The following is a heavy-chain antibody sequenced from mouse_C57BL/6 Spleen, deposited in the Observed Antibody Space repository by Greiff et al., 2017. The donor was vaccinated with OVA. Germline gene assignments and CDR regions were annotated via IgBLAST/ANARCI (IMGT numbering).Heavy chain of an antibody. Sequence: DVMLVESGEGLVKPGGSLKLSCAASGFTFSSYAMSWVRQTPEKRLEWVAYISSGGDYIYYADTVKGRFTISRDNARNTLYLQMSSLKSEDTAMYYCTRGGYYGSADYWGQGTTLTVSS. CDR1: GFTFSSYA. V-gene: IGHV5-9-1*02. D-gene: IGHD1-1*01. J-gene: IGHJ2*01. CDR2: ISSGGDYI. CDR3: TRGGYYGSADY.